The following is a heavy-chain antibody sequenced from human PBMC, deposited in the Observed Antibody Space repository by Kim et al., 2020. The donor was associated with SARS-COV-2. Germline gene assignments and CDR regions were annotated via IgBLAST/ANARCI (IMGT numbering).Heavy chain of an antibody. CDR3: ATRGWLRIYGMDV. D-gene: IGHD5-12*01. V-gene: IGHV3-21*01. CDR1: GFTFSSYS. J-gene: IGHJ6*02. CDR2: INNGGSYA. Sequence: GGSLRLSCAASGFTFSSYSMNWVRQAPGKGLEWVSSINNGGSYANYADSVKGRFTTSRDNAKSSLFLQMNSLRAEDTAVYYCATRGWLRIYGMDVWGQGTTVTVSS.